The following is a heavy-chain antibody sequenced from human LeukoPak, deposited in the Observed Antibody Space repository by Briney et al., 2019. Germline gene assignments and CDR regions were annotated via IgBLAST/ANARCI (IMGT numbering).Heavy chain of an antibody. CDR1: EFSFSSSS. CDR3: ATNRGGADY. Sequence: GGSLRLSCVASEFSFSSSSMNWVRQAPGKGLEWVSYIGVNGNVDYTDSVKGRFTISRDNSKNTLYLQMDSLRADDTAVYFCATNRGGADYWGQGTLVTVSS. J-gene: IGHJ4*02. CDR2: IGVNGNV. D-gene: IGHD1-14*01. V-gene: IGHV3-48*01.